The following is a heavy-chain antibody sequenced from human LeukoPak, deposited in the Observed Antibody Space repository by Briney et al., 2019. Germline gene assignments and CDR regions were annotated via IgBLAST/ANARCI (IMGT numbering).Heavy chain of an antibody. J-gene: IGHJ3*02. V-gene: IGHV4-34*01. CDR2: INHSGST. CDR3: ARRGLLRAFDI. Sequence: PSETLSLTCAVYGGSFSGYYWSWIRQPPGKGLEWIGEINHSGSTNYNPSLKSRVTISVDTSKNQFSLKLSSVTAADTAVYYCARRGLLRAFDIWGQGTMVTVSS. CDR1: GGSFSGYY. D-gene: IGHD1-26*01.